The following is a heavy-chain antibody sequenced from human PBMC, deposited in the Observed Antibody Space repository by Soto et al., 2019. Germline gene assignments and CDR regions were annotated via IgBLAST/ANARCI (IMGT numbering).Heavy chain of an antibody. CDR2: INPKSGGP. CDR1: GYTFTDYY. J-gene: IGHJ5*02. CDR3: ARGVLRFLQWFGP. D-gene: IGHD3-3*01. Sequence: GASVKVSCKTSGYTFTDYYMHWVRQAPGQGFEWVGGINPKSGGPKYVPKFQGRVTISLDTYKNQFSLKMTSMTSADTAFYYCARGVLRFLQWFGPWGQGTLVTVSS. V-gene: IGHV1-2*02.